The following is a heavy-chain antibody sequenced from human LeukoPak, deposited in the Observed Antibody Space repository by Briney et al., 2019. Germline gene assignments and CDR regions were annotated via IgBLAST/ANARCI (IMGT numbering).Heavy chain of an antibody. CDR2: INPSGGST. J-gene: IGHJ4*02. D-gene: IGHD3-3*01. Sequence: GASVKVSCKASGYTFTSYYMHWVRRAPGQGLEWMGIINPSGGSTSYAQKFQGRVTMTRDTSTSTVYMELSSLRSEDTAVYYCARDPPLFGWSGYRFDYWGQGTLVTVSS. CDR1: GYTFTSYY. CDR3: ARDPPLFGWSGYRFDY. V-gene: IGHV1-46*01.